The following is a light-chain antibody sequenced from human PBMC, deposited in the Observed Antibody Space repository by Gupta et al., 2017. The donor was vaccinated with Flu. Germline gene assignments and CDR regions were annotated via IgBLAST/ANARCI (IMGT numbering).Light chain of an antibody. V-gene: IGKV1-39*01. CDR2: RAS. CDR3: QQTYVSPFT. Sequence: DIQLTQSPSSLSATAGDRATITCRASQNIDESLTWYQQRPGQSPTPLIDRASILQNGVPSRFSGSGSGTDFTLTINDLQPEDFATYHCQQTYVSPFTCGQGTRLDI. J-gene: IGKJ5*01. CDR1: QNIDES.